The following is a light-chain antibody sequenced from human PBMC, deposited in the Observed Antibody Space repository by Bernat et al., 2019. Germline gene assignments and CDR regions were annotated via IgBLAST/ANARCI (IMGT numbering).Light chain of an antibody. CDR3: SSYTSSNTYV. J-gene: IGLJ1*01. Sequence: QAGLTQPPSVSKGLRQTATLTCTGNSNNVGDQGTAWLQQHQGHPPKLLSYRNNNRPSGVPDRFSGSKSGNTASLTISGLQAEDEADYYCSSYTSSNTYVFGTGTKVTVL. V-gene: IGLV10-54*04. CDR1: SNNVGDQG. CDR2: RNN.